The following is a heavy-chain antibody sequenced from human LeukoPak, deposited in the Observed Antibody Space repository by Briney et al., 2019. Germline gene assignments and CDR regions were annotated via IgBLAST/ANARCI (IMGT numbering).Heavy chain of an antibody. CDR1: GFTFSSYS. D-gene: IGHD3-22*01. V-gene: IGHV3-66*01. J-gene: IGHJ6*03. CDR2: TYSGGST. Sequence: GGSLRLSCAASGFTFSSYSMNWVRQAPGKGLEWVSVTYSGGSTYYADSVKGRFTISRDNSKNTLYLQMNSLRAEDTAVYYCARGIEVGSGYMDVWGKGTTVTISS. CDR3: ARGIEVGSGYMDV.